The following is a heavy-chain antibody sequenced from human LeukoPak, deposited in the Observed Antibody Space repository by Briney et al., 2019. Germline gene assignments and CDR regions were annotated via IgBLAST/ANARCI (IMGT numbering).Heavy chain of an antibody. CDR1: GFHFSTFA. CDR3: AKDEVVGDGYIDFDY. D-gene: IGHD5-24*01. J-gene: IGHJ4*02. Sequence: GSLGLFCGASGFHFSTFAMRWVRQAPGKGLEGVLSILNSGAATYYADSVRGRFTISRDNSKNTLYLQMNSLRGEDTAVYYCAKDEVVGDGYIDFDYWGQGTLVTVSS. CDR2: ILNSGAAT. V-gene: IGHV3-23*01.